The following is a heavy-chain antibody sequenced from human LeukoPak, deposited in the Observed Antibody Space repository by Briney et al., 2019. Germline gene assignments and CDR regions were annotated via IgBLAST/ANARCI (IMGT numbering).Heavy chain of an antibody. CDR3: ARWGAAPYYYDSSGYQYFDY. D-gene: IGHD3-22*01. CDR2: IYYSGST. CDR1: GGSISSYY. J-gene: IGHJ4*02. Sequence: PSETLSLTCTVSGGSISSYYWSWIRQPPGKGLEWIGYIYYSGSTNYDPSLKSRVTISVDTSKNQFSLKLSSVTAADTAVYYCARWGAAPYYYDSSGYQYFDYRGQGTLVTVSS. V-gene: IGHV4-59*08.